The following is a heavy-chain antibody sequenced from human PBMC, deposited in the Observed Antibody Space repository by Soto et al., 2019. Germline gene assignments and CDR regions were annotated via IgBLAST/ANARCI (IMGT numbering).Heavy chain of an antibody. Sequence: SETLSLTCTVSGGSISSYYWSWIRQPPGKGLEWIGYIYYTGNTYYNPSLKSRPTISIDTSENQFSLKLTSVTAADTAMYYCVRGFGLDSWGPGTLVTVSS. V-gene: IGHV4-59*12. D-gene: IGHD3-3*01. CDR1: GGSISSYY. CDR3: VRGFGLDS. J-gene: IGHJ5*01. CDR2: IYYTGNT.